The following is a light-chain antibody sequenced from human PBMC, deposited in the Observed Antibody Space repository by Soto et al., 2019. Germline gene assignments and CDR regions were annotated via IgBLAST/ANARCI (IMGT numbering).Light chain of an antibody. Sequence: EIVLTQSPGTLSLSPGERATLSCSASQSVISTYFAWYQHKPGQAPRLLIYATSTRATGVPDRFSGSGSGTDFTLTISRLEPEDFELYYCQQYGSSPETFGQGPKLEI. J-gene: IGKJ2*01. CDR3: QQYGSSPET. V-gene: IGKV3-20*01. CDR2: ATS. CDR1: QSVISTY.